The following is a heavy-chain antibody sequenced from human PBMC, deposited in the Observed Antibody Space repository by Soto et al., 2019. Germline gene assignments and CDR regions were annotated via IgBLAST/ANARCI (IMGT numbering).Heavy chain of an antibody. V-gene: IGHV1-24*01. J-gene: IGHJ3*02. D-gene: IGHD3-22*01. CDR3: ARDGNYYDSSGLVTRRDAFDI. CDR1: GHSLNEIS. Sequence: ASVKVSCKVFGHSLNEISLHWVRQAPGKGLEWMGGFDPADGETIYARKFQGRVTITADESTSTAYMELSSLRSEDTAVYYCARDGNYYDSSGLVTRRDAFDIWGQGTMVTVSS. CDR2: FDPADGET.